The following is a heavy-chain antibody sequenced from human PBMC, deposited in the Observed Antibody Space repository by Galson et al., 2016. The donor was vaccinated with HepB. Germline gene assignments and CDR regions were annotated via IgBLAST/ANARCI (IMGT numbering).Heavy chain of an antibody. J-gene: IGHJ4*02. CDR3: SRNPGASTWG. D-gene: IGHD6-13*01. Sequence: SLRLSCAASGFTFSTSAMNWVRQAPGKGLEWVSLIYSGGNTLYADSGKGRFSISSDNSKNTLYLQMNNLSAEETAVYYCSRNPGASTWGWGQGTPV. CDR1: GFTFSTSA. V-gene: IGHV3-66*01. CDR2: IYSGGNT.